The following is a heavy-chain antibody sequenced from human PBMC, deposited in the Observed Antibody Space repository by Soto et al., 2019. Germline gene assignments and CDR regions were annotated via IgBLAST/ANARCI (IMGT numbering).Heavy chain of an antibody. Sequence: GSLRLSCAASGFTFSSYAMTWVRQAPGKGLEWVSTISGTGTTTYYADSVKGRFTISRDNSKNTLYLQMNSLRTEDTAVYYCVKAVYLLDFDYWGQGTLVTV. V-gene: IGHV3-23*01. CDR1: GFTFSSYA. J-gene: IGHJ4*02. CDR2: ISGTGTTT. D-gene: IGHD2-8*01. CDR3: VKAVYLLDFDY.